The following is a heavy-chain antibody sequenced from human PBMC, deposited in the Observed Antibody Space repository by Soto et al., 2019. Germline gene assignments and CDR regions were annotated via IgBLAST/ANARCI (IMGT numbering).Heavy chain of an antibody. D-gene: IGHD3-9*01. J-gene: IGHJ6*01. CDR3: ARLGFEYDISTPYYNVLHYYGVDV. Sequence: GESLKISCKGSGYSFIDYWIGWVLQVPGKGLEWMGVIYPGDSDTRYSPSFQGHVTISADKSISTAYLQRSTLTASDTAKYYCARLGFEYDISTPYYNVLHYYGVDVWGQGTTVPGSS. V-gene: IGHV5-51*01. CDR1: GYSFIDYW. CDR2: IYPGDSDT.